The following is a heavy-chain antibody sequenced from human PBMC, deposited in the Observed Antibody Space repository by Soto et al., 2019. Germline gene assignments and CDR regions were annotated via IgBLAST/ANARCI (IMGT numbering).Heavy chain of an antibody. CDR3: ERGYGGHIGWSAP. CDR1: GYTFASYA. Sequence: ASVKVSCKASGYTFASYARHWVRQAPGQRLEWMGWINAGNGNTKYSQKFQGRVTITRDTSASTAYMELSSLRSEDTALYYCERGYGGHIGWSAPWGQGTLVTVSP. J-gene: IGHJ5*02. D-gene: IGHD2-21*01. V-gene: IGHV1-3*01. CDR2: INAGNGNT.